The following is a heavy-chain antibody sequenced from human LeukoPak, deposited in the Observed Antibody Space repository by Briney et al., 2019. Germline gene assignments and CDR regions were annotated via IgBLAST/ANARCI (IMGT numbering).Heavy chain of an antibody. D-gene: IGHD3-22*01. CDR1: GYSFTSYW. Sequence: GESLKISCKGSGYSFTSYWIGWVRRMPGKGLEWMGIIYPGDSDTRYSPSFQGQVTISADKSISTAYLQWSSLKASDTAMYYCARKLGPNYYDSSGFDYWGQGTLVTVSS. V-gene: IGHV5-51*01. CDR2: IYPGDSDT. CDR3: ARKLGPNYYDSSGFDY. J-gene: IGHJ4*02.